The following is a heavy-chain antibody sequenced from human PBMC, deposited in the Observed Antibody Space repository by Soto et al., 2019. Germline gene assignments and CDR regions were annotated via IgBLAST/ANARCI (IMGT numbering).Heavy chain of an antibody. CDR1: GYIFISYH. V-gene: IGHV1-18*01. CDR3: ARGRGIAVAGITDAQFDY. CDR2: ISTQNGNT. Sequence: ASVKVSCKTSGYIFISYHISWVRQAPGHGLEWMGWISTQNGNTDYAEKFRGRVTMTTDTSTSTAYMELRSLRSDDRAVYYCARGRGIAVAGITDAQFDYWGQGTLVTVSS. J-gene: IGHJ4*02. D-gene: IGHD6-19*01.